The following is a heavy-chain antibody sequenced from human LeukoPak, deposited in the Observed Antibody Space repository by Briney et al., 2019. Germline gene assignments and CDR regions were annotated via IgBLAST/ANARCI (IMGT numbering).Heavy chain of an antibody. CDR2: ISGSGGST. CDR3: VKGARWLSETGYLDY. Sequence: QAGGSLRLSCAASGFTFSSYAMSWVRQAPGKGLEWVSAISGSGGSTYYADSVKGRFTISRDNSKNTLYLQMNSLRAEDTAVYYCVKGARWLSETGYLDYWGQGTLVTVSS. D-gene: IGHD4-23*01. J-gene: IGHJ4*02. V-gene: IGHV3-23*01. CDR1: GFTFSSYA.